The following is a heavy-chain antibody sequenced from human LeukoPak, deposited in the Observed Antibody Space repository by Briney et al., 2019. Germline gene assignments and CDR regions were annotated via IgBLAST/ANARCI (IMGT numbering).Heavy chain of an antibody. J-gene: IGHJ4*02. Sequence: ASVKVSCKASGYTFTSYDINWVRQATGQGLEWRGWMNPNSGNTGYAQKFQGRVTMTRNTSISTAYMELSSLRSEDTAVYYCARVELAGYNADYWGQGALVTLSS. CDR3: ARVELAGYNADY. CDR2: MNPNSGNT. V-gene: IGHV1-8*01. D-gene: IGHD5-24*01. CDR1: GYTFTSYD.